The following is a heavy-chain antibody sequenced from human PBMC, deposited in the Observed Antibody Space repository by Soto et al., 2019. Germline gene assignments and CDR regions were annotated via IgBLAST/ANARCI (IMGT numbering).Heavy chain of an antibody. CDR2: IYYRGNA. D-gene: IGHD3-9*01. CDR3: ARLEGLATISYYFDF. V-gene: IGHV4-39*01. J-gene: IGHJ4*02. CDR1: DDSINSDKYY. Sequence: PSETLSLTCSVSDDSINSDKYYWGWIRQPPGKGMEWIGSIYYRGNAYYNPSLQTRVTISLDKSKSQFSLKLNSVTAADSAVFFCARLEGLATISYYFDFWGPGALVTVSS.